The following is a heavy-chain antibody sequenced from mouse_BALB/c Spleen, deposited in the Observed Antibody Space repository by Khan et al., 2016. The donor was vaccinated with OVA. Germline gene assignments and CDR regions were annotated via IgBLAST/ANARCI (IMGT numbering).Heavy chain of an antibody. V-gene: IGHV1S135*01. CDR3: TGLGLNSWVAY. Sequence: VQLQQPGPELLKPGASVKISCKASGYSFTSYYMHWVKQSHGKSLEWIGYIDPFNGCSTYNQNFKGKAKLTVDKSSSTAYMHLCSLTSEDSAVYSCTGLGLNSWVAYWGQGTLVTVST. CDR1: GYSFTSYY. CDR2: IDPFNGCS. J-gene: IGHJ3*01. D-gene: IGHD1-3*01.